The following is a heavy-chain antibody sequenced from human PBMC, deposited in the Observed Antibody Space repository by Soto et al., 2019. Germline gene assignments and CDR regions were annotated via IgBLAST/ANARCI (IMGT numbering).Heavy chain of an antibody. Sequence: GGSLRLSCAASGFTFSSYGMHWVRQAPGKGLEWVAVIWYDGSNKYYADSVKGRFTISRDNSKNTLYLQMNSLRAEDTAVYYCARSKVGLRLGELSLSPESGMDVWGQGTTVTVSS. CDR1: GFTFSSYG. CDR3: ARSKVGLRLGELSLSPESGMDV. J-gene: IGHJ6*02. CDR2: IWYDGSNK. V-gene: IGHV3-33*01. D-gene: IGHD3-16*02.